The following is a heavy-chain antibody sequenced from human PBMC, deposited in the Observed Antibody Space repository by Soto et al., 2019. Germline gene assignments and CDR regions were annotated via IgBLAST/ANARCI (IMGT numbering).Heavy chain of an antibody. Sequence: QVQLQQWGAGLLKPSETLSLTCAVYGGSFSGYYWSWIRQPPGKGLEWIGEINHSGSTNYNPSLKSHVTRSVDPPKNQYSRKLSAAPAADTAGYYCARGSGRGVIKPYYFDYWGQGTLVTVPS. CDR2: INHSGST. CDR1: GGSFSGYY. D-gene: IGHD3-10*01. V-gene: IGHV4-34*01. CDR3: ARGSGRGVIKPYYFDY. J-gene: IGHJ4*02.